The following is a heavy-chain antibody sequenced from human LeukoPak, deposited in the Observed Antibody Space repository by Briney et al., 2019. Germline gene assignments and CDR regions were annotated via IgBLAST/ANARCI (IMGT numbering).Heavy chain of an antibody. V-gene: IGHV4-39*01. J-gene: IGHJ4*02. CDR2: IYYSGST. D-gene: IGHD6-13*01. Sequence: SETLSLTCTVSGGSISSSDYYWGWIRQPPGKGLEWIGSIYYSGSTYYNPSLQSRGTMSVDSSKNQFSLKLNSVTAADTAIYYCARHGNKGGSSWYVYYFDYWGQGTLVIVSS. CDR3: ARHGNKGGSSWYVYYFDY. CDR1: GGSISSSDYY.